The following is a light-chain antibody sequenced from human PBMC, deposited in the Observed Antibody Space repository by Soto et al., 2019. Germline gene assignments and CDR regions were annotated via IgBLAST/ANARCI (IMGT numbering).Light chain of an antibody. CDR2: AAS. J-gene: IGKJ4*01. CDR3: QQYYSYPLT. Sequence: AIRMTQSPSSFSASTGDRVTITCRASQGVGSYLAWYQQKPGKAPKLLIYAASTLQSGVPSRFSGSGSGTDFSLTISCLQSEDFATYYCQQYYSYPLTFGGGTKVEIK. CDR1: QGVGSY. V-gene: IGKV1-8*01.